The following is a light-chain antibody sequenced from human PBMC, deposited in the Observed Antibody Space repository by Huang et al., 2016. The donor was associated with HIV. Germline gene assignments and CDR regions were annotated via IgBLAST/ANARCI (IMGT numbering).Light chain of an antibody. CDR3: QQRSNWPPT. CDR1: QSVSSY. CDR2: EAS. V-gene: IGKV3-11*01. Sequence: EIVLTQSPATLSLSPGERVTLSCRASQSVSSYLARYQQKPGQAPRLLIYEASNRATGVPARFSGSGSGTDFSLTISSLEPEDFAVYYCQQRSNWPPTFGGGTKVEIK. J-gene: IGKJ4*01.